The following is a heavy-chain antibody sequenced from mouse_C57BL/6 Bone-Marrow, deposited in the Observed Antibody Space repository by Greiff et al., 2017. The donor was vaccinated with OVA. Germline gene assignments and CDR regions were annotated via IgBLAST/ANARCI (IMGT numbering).Heavy chain of an antibody. CDR2: IYPRSGNT. Sequence: VQLQQSGAELARPGASVKLSCKASGYTFTSYGISWVKQRTGQGLEWIGEIYPRSGNTYYNETFKGKATLTADKSSSTAYMELRSLTSEDSAVYFCHWDPYWYFDVWGTGTTVTVSS. CDR3: HWDPYWYFDV. V-gene: IGHV1-81*01. D-gene: IGHD4-1*01. J-gene: IGHJ1*03. CDR1: GYTFTSYG.